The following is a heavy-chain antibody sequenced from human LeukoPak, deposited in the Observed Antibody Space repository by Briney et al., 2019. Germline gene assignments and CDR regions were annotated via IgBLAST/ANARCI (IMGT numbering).Heavy chain of an antibody. Sequence: ASVKVSCKASGGTFSSYAISWVQQAPGQGLEWMGGIIPIFGTANYAQKFQGRVTITADKSTSTAYMELSSLRSEDTAVYYCARANIVGATTFYFDYWGQGTLVTVSS. CDR2: IIPIFGTA. D-gene: IGHD1-26*01. CDR1: GGTFSSYA. CDR3: ARANIVGATTFYFDY. J-gene: IGHJ4*02. V-gene: IGHV1-69*06.